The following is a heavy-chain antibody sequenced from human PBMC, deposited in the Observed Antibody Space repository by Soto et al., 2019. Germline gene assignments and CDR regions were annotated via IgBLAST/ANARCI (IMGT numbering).Heavy chain of an antibody. V-gene: IGHV3-11*04. CDR3: ARGMVDTAILLDPMCV. CDR2: TSSSGSYI. CDR1: GFTFSDCY. J-gene: IGHJ6*04. Sequence: PGGSLRLSCAASGFTFSDCYMNWVRQAPGKGLEWPSYTSSSGSYIYYADSVRGRFTISRDNAKNKLYLQMNSLRAEDTAVYFFARGMVDTAILLDPMCVWGKETTFTVSS. D-gene: IGHD5-18*01.